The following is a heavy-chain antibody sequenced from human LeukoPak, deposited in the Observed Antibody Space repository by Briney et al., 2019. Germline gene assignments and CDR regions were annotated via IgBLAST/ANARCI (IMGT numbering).Heavy chain of an antibody. D-gene: IGHD3-22*01. J-gene: IGHJ4*02. V-gene: IGHV3-30*18. CDR2: ISYDGSNK. CDR3: AKEVHDSSGYYNYGY. CDR1: GFTFSSYG. Sequence: GRSLRLSCAASGFTFSSYGMHWVRQAPGKGLEWVAVISYDGSNKYYADSVKGRFTISRDNSKNTLYLQMNSLRAEDTAVYYCAKEVHDSSGYYNYGYWGQGTLVTVSS.